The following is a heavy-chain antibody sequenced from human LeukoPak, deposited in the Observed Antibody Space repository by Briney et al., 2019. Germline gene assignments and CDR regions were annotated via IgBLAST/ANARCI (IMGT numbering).Heavy chain of an antibody. CDR1: GFTFSSYG. CDR3: VRGVGVSRFNYFDP. V-gene: IGHV3-30*03. D-gene: IGHD6-13*01. J-gene: IGHJ5*02. Sequence: GGSLRLSCAASGFTFSSYGMHWVRQAPGKGLEWVAVISYDGSNKYYADSVKGRFTISRDNSKNTLFLQMNSLRDDDTAVYYCVRGVGVSRFNYFDPWGQGTLVIVSS. CDR2: ISYDGSNK.